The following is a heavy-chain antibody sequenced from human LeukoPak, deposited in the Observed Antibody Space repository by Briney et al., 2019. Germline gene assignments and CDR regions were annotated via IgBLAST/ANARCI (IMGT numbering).Heavy chain of an antibody. CDR1: GYRFTTYW. D-gene: IGHD2-2*01. CDR2: IYPGDSDT. V-gene: IGHV5-51*01. J-gene: IGHJ4*02. Sequence: GESLQISCRGSGYRFTTYWIGWVRQMPGKGLEWMGIIYPGDSDTRYSPSFQGQVTMSADKSLNTAYLQWSSLKASDTAMYYCARRQGCSSTSCPPDYWGQGTLVTVSS. CDR3: ARRQGCSSTSCPPDY.